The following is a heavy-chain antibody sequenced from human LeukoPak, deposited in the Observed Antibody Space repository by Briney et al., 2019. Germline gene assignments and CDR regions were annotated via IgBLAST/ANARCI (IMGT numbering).Heavy chain of an antibody. CDR3: ARGFTRYCSSTSCSPDYYYYYMDV. V-gene: IGHV4-34*01. CDR2: INHSGST. Sequence: GSLRLSCAASGFTFSSYAMSWVRQAPGKGLEWIGEINHSGSTNYNPSLKSRVTISVDTSKNQFSLKLSSVTAADTAVYYCARGFTRYCSSTSCSPDYYYYYMDVWGKGTTVTVSS. D-gene: IGHD2-2*01. CDR1: GFTFSSYA. J-gene: IGHJ6*03.